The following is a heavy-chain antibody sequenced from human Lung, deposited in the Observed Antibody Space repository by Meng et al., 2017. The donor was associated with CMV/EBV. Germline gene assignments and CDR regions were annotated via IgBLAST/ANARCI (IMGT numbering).Heavy chain of an antibody. V-gene: IGHV3-30*02. D-gene: IGHD2-15*01. CDR3: AKDREQWWWGYYGMDI. CDR2: IQYDGSNK. J-gene: IGHJ6*02. Sequence: GESXKISXEASGFAFNSYGMHWVRQAPGKGLAWVAFIQYDGSNKYYADSVKGRFTISRDNSKNTLYVQMNSLRAEDTAVYYCAKDREQWWWGYYGMDIWGQGTTVTVSS. CDR1: GFAFNSYG.